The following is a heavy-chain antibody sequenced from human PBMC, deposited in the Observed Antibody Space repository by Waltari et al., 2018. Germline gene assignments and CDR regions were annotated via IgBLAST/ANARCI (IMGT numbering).Heavy chain of an antibody. CDR3: IRENIAAAGLES. CDR2: INYDGSST. V-gene: IGHV3-74*01. Sequence: EVQLVESGGGLVQPGGSLRLSCVASGFLFSSYWMDWVRQAPGKGLVWVSRINYDGSSTTYADSVKGRFTISRDNAKNTLYLHMSSLRAEDTAVYYCIRENIAAAGLESWGQGTLVTVSS. CDR1: GFLFSSYW. D-gene: IGHD6-13*01. J-gene: IGHJ4*02.